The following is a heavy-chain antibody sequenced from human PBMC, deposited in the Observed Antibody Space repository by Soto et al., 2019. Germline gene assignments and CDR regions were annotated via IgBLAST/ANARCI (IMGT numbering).Heavy chain of an antibody. CDR3: ARDRLDSRSGYDAFDI. J-gene: IGHJ3*02. Sequence: VQMVQSGAEVRRPGASVKISCKASGYSFTNYYIHWVRQAPGQGLEWMGTVNPSDGNTVYAQNFQGRVTMTRDTSAHTVYMDLTGLRSEDAAVYFCARDRLDSRSGYDAFDIWGQGTMVNVSS. CDR1: GYSFTNYY. CDR2: VNPSDGNT. D-gene: IGHD3-3*01. V-gene: IGHV1-46*01.